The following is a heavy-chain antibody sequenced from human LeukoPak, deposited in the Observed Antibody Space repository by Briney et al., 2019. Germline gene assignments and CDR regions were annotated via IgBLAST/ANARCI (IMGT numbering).Heavy chain of an antibody. CDR1: GASINSYY. Sequence: SETLSLTCTVSGASINSYYWSWIRQPAGEGLEWIGRIYTSGSTNYNPSLKSRVTMSVDKSKNQLSLKLSSVTAAATPVYYFASYLVSGYYVSGRYSYYFDYWGQRTLVTVPS. CDR3: ASYLVSGYYVSGRYSYYFDY. D-gene: IGHD3-10*01. J-gene: IGHJ4*02. CDR2: IYTSGST. V-gene: IGHV4-4*07.